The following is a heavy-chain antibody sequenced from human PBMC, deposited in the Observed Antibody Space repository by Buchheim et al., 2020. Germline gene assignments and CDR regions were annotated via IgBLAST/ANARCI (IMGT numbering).Heavy chain of an antibody. CDR2: IDHSGST. V-gene: IGHV4-34*01. Sequence: QVHLQQWGAGLLKPSETLSLTCALYDGSFSGYYWTWIRQPPGKGLEWIGEIDHSGSTDHNPSLKSRLTISLDTSKSQFSLELSSVTAADTAMYYCARGWGAVVPDYWGQGTL. D-gene: IGHD2-2*01. CDR3: ARGWGAVVPDY. CDR1: DGSFSGYY. J-gene: IGHJ4*02.